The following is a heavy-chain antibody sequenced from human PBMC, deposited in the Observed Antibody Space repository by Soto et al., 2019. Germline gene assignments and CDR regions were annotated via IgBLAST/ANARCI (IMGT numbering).Heavy chain of an antibody. V-gene: IGHV4-59*11. D-gene: IGHD3-16*01. CDR2: IHYSGST. J-gene: IGHJ4*02. CDR3: TVGGAGHPFDY. Sequence: QVQLQESGPGLVKPSETLSLTCTVSGVSITSHYWTWIRQPPGKGLEWIGNIHYSGSTNYSPSLKSRVIISVATSETQSSLKLSSVTTADTAVYYCTVGGAGHPFDYWGQGTLVTVSS. CDR1: GVSITSHY.